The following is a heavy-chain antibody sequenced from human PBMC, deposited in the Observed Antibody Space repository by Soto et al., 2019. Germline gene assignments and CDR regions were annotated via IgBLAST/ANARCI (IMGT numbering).Heavy chain of an antibody. V-gene: IGHV3-9*01. CDR3: AKGLEEYSYGVNYYYYGMDV. CDR1: GFTFDDYA. D-gene: IGHD5-18*01. CDR2: ISWNSGSI. J-gene: IGHJ6*02. Sequence: GGSLRLSCAASGFTFDDYAMHWVRQAPGKGLEWVSGISWNSGSIGYADSVKGRFTISRDNAKNSLYLQMNSLRAEDTALYYCAKGLEEYSYGVNYYYYGMDVWGQGTTVTAP.